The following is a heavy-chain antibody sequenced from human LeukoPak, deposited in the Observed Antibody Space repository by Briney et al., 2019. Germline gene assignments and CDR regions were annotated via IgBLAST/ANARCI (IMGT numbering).Heavy chain of an antibody. Sequence: GESLKISCKAPGYSFTSYWIGWVRQMPGKGLEWMGIIYPGDSDTRYSPSFQGQVTISADKSISTAYLQWSSLKASDTAMYYCARLQQLVTRGWFDPWGQGTLVTVSS. CDR3: ARLQQLVTRGWFDP. CDR1: GYSFTSYW. J-gene: IGHJ5*02. D-gene: IGHD6-13*01. CDR2: IYPGDSDT. V-gene: IGHV5-51*01.